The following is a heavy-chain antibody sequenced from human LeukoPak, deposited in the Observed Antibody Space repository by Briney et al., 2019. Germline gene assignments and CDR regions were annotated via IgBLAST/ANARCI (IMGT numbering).Heavy chain of an antibody. Sequence: GASVKVSCKASGYTFTGYYMHWVRHAPGQGLEWMGWINPNSGGTNYAQKFQGRVTVTRDASTSTAYVELSRLTSDDTAVYYCARDQNGMDVWGQGTTVTVSS. CDR3: ARDQNGMDV. CDR1: GYTFTGYY. J-gene: IGHJ6*02. CDR2: INPNSGGT. V-gene: IGHV1-2*02.